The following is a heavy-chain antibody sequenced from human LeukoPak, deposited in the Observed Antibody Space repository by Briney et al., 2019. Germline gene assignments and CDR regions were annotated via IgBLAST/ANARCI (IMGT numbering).Heavy chain of an antibody. V-gene: IGHV5-51*01. D-gene: IGHD3-10*01. Sequence: GESLKISCKGSGYSFTSYWIGWVRQMPGKGLEWMGIISPGDSDTRYSPSFQGQVTISADKSINTAYLQWSSLKASDTAMYYCARRPKTSGGQNYFDYWGQGTLVTVSS. CDR1: GYSFTSYW. J-gene: IGHJ4*02. CDR3: ARRPKTSGGQNYFDY. CDR2: ISPGDSDT.